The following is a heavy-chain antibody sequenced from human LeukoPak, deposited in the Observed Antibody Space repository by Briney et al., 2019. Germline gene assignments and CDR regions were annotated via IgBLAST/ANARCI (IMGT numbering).Heavy chain of an antibody. V-gene: IGHV4-34*01. CDR1: GRSFSDYF. Sequence: PSETLSLTCAVYGRSFSDYFWSWIRQSPGKGLEWIGEINHSGSTNYNPSLKSRVTISVDTSKNQCSLKLTSVTAADTAVYYCARARVNGKFDYWGQGILVTVSS. J-gene: IGHJ4*02. CDR2: INHSGST. D-gene: IGHD1-14*01. CDR3: ARARVNGKFDY.